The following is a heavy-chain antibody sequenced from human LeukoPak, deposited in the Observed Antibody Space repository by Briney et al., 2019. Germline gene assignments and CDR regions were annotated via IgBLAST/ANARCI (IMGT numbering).Heavy chain of an antibody. CDR1: GGSISSSSYY. V-gene: IGHV4-39*01. CDR2: IYYSGST. CDR3: ASPGLPAATPVYYFDY. D-gene: IGHD2-2*01. Sequence: SETLFLTCTVSGGSISSSSYYWGWIRQPPGKGLEWIGSIYYSGSTYYNPSLKSRVTISVDTSKNQFSLKLSSVTAADTAVYYCASPGLPAATPVYYFDYWGQGTLVTVSS. J-gene: IGHJ4*02.